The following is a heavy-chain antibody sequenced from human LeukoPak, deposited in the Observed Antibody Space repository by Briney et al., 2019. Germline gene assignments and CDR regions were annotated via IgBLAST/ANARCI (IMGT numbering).Heavy chain of an antibody. V-gene: IGHV4-4*07. CDR2: IYTSGST. J-gene: IGHJ6*02. D-gene: IGHD6-13*01. CDR1: GGSTSSYY. CDR3: ARDCSSWYFGYYYYGMDV. Sequence: SETLSLTCTVSGGSTSSYYWSWIRQPAGKGLEWIGRIYTSGSTNYNPSLKSRVTMTVDTSKNQFSLKLSSVTAADTAVYYCARDCSSWYFGYYYYGMDVWGQGTTVTVSS.